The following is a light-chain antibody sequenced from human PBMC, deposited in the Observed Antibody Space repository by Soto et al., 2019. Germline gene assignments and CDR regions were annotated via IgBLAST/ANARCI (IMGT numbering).Light chain of an antibody. CDR3: CSYADHCWV. Sequence: QSVLTQPASVSGSPGQSITITCTGTSSDVGAYNLVSWFQQHPGKAPKLIIYEGSKRPSGTSNRFSGSKSGNTASLTISGLQGEDEADYFCCSYADHCWVFGGGTKVTVL. V-gene: IGLV2-23*01. CDR2: EGS. J-gene: IGLJ3*02. CDR1: SSDVGAYNL.